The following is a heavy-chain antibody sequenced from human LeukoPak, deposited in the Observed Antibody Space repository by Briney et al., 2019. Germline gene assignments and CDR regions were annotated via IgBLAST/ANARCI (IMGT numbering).Heavy chain of an antibody. V-gene: IGHV4-4*07. Sequence: SETLSLTCTVSGGSISSYYWSWIRQPPRRRLEWIGRIYTSGSTNYNPSLKSRVTISVDKSKNQFSLKLSSVTAADTAVYYCARDRSEAFDIWGQGTMVTVSS. CDR1: GGSISSYY. D-gene: IGHD3-16*02. CDR3: ARDRSEAFDI. CDR2: IYTSGST. J-gene: IGHJ3*02.